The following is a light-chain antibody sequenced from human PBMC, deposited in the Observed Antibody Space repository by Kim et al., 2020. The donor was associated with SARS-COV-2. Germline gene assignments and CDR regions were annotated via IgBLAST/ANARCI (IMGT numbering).Light chain of an antibody. Sequence: SPGDSAPLSCRASQSVGNYLAWYQHKPGQVPRLLIYDASNRATGIPARFSASGSGTGFTLTISSLEPEDFAVYYCQQRSDWPPWTFGQGTKVDIK. CDR1: QSVGNY. J-gene: IGKJ1*01. CDR2: DAS. V-gene: IGKV3-11*01. CDR3: QQRSDWPPWT.